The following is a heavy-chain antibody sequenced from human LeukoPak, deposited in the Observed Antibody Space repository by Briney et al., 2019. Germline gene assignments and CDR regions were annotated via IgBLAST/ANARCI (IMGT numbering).Heavy chain of an antibody. J-gene: IGHJ5*02. CDR2: INHSGST. Sequence: PSETLSLTCAVYGGSFSGYYWSWIRQPPGKGLEWIGEINHSGSTNYNPSLKSQVTISVDTSKNQFSLKLSSVTAADTAVYYCARDTTTVTTTVGFDPWGQGTLVTVSS. V-gene: IGHV4-34*01. CDR3: ARDTTTVTTTVGFDP. D-gene: IGHD4-17*01. CDR1: GGSFSGYY.